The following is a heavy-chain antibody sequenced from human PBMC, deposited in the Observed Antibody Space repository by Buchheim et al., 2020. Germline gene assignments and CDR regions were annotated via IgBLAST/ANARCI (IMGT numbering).Heavy chain of an antibody. J-gene: IGHJ4*02. CDR2: IWYDGSNK. CDR3: ARDQGYCTNGVCAVDY. V-gene: IGHV3-33*01. Sequence: QVQLVESGGGVVQPGRSLRLSCAASGFTFSSYGMHWVRQAPGKGLEWVAVIWYDGSNKYYADSVKGRFTISSDNSKTTLYLQMNSLRAEDTAVYYCARDQGYCTNGVCAVDYWGQGTL. CDR1: GFTFSSYG. D-gene: IGHD2-8*01.